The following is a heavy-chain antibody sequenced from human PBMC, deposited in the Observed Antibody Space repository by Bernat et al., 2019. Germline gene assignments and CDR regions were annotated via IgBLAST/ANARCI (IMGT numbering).Heavy chain of an antibody. CDR3: ARERWLQFLRGSGSLYYFDY. Sequence: QVQLQESGPGLVKPSETLSLTYAVSGYSISSGYYWGWIRQPPGKGLEWIGSIYHSGSTYYNPSLKSRVTISVDTSKNQFSLKLSSVTAADTAVYYCARERWLQFLRGSGSLYYFDYWGQGTLVTVSS. CDR1: GYSISSGYY. CDR2: IYHSGST. D-gene: IGHD5-24*01. V-gene: IGHV4-38-2*02. J-gene: IGHJ4*02.